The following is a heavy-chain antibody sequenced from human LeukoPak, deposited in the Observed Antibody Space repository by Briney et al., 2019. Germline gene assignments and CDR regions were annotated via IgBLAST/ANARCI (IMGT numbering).Heavy chain of an antibody. CDR3: ARRSRGTGSWYYFDY. Sequence: GGSLRLSSAASGFTFSSYEMNWVRQAPGKGLEWVSYISNSGNTIYYADSVKGRFTISRDNAKNSLYLQMNSLRVEDTAVYYCARRSRGTGSWYYFDYWGQGSLVTVCS. J-gene: IGHJ4*02. CDR2: ISNSGNTI. CDR1: GFTFSSYE. V-gene: IGHV3-48*03. D-gene: IGHD3-10*01.